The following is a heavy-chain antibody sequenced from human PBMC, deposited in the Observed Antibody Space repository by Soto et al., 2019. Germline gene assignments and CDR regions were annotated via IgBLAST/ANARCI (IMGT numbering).Heavy chain of an antibody. J-gene: IGHJ2*01. Sequence: QVQLVQSGAEVKKPGSSVKVSCKASGGTFSSYAISWVRQAPGQGLEWMGGIIPIFGTANYAQKFQGRVTIATDDNANTAHMELSSLRSEDTAVYYCASHSGGSGAYWYFDLWGRGTLFTVSS. D-gene: IGHD6-19*01. V-gene: IGHV1-69*05. CDR3: ASHSGGSGAYWYFDL. CDR1: GGTFSSYA. CDR2: IIPIFGTA.